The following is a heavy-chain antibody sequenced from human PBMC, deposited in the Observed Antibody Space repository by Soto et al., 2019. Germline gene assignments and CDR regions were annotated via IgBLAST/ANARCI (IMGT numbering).Heavy chain of an antibody. CDR2: IHGDGGKI. V-gene: IGHV3-7*01. D-gene: IGHD5-18*01. CDR3: ARDFYGGYTYGPGDY. CDR1: GFMFSAYW. J-gene: IGHJ4*02. Sequence: VGSLRLSCAASGFMFSAYWMSWVRQAPGKGLEWVANIHGDGGKIHYVDSVKGRFTISRDNAKRSLYLQMNSLRAEDTAVYYCARDFYGGYTYGPGDYWGQGALVTVSS.